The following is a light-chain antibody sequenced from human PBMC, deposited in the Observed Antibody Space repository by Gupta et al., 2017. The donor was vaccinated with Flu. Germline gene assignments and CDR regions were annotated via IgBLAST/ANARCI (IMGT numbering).Light chain of an antibody. V-gene: IGKV3-20*01. CDR1: QSVSSSY. Sequence: EIVLTQSPRTLSLPPGERATLSCRASQSVSSSYLAWYQQKPGQAPRLLIYGASSRATDIPDRFSGSGSGTDFTLTISRLEPEDFAVYYCQQYGSSPYTFGQGTKLEIK. CDR3: QQYGSSPYT. CDR2: GAS. J-gene: IGKJ2*01.